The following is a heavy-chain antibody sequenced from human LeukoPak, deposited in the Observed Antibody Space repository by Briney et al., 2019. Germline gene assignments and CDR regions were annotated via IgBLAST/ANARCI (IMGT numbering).Heavy chain of an antibody. CDR2: TYYRSNWYN. Sequence: SQTLSLTFAISGDSVSSNSAAWNWLRRSPSRGLEWLGRTYYRSNWYNEYAISVKSRITFNPDTSKNQFSLQLNSVAPEDTAVHYCARELTGFDYWGQGTLVTVSS. D-gene: IGHD7-27*01. CDR3: ARELTGFDY. CDR1: GDSVSSNSAA. J-gene: IGHJ4*02. V-gene: IGHV6-1*01.